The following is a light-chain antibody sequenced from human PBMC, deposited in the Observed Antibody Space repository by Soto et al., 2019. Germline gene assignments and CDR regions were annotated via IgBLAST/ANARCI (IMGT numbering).Light chain of an antibody. V-gene: IGKV3-20*01. CDR2: GAS. J-gene: IGKJ5*01. CDR3: QQYGSSPPIT. Sequence: EIVLTQSPGTMSLSPGERATLSCRASHSVSSSYLAWYQQKPGQAPRLLTYGASSRSTGIPDRFSGSGSGTDFTLTISRLEPEDVAVYYCQQYGSSPPITFGQGTRLEIK. CDR1: HSVSSSY.